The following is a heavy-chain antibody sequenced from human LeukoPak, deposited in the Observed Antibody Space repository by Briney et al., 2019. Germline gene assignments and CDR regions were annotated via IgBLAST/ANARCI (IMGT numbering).Heavy chain of an antibody. Sequence: GGSLRLPCAASGFTFSSYAMHWVRQAPGKGLEYVSGISSNGGSTNYANSVKGRFTISRDNSKNTLYLQMGSLRVEDMAVYYCARDLRGSNAYWGQGTLVTVSS. CDR3: ARDLRGSNAY. V-gene: IGHV3-64*01. CDR1: GFTFSSYA. CDR2: ISSNGGST. J-gene: IGHJ4*02. D-gene: IGHD1-26*01.